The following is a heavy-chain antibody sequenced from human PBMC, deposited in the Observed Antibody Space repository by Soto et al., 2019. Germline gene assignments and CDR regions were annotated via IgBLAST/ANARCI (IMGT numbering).Heavy chain of an antibody. J-gene: IGHJ3*01. Sequence: QVQLQESGPGLVEPSETLSLTCSVSGDSMSNYYWSWIRQSTEKGLEWIGRISATGTTTYIASLKSRITLSVDTSKNQFSLNLKFVTAADTAVYFCARDQSGAADLWGQGTVVTVS. CDR2: ISATGTT. CDR3: ARDQSGAADL. D-gene: IGHD7-27*01. CDR1: GDSMSNYY. V-gene: IGHV4-4*07.